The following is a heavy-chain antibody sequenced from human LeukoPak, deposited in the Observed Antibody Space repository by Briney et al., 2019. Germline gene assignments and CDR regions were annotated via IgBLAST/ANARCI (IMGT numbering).Heavy chain of an antibody. CDR1: GFNFGGHG. Sequence: PGGSLRLSCTASGFNFGGHGINWVRQVPGRGLEWVCGINWNGETIGYIDSVKGRFTISRDNAKNSLFLQMNSLKAEDTALYYCARDRGSGWHGITLNLWGQGTYVTVSS. CDR2: INWNGETI. CDR3: ARDRGSGWHGITLNL. J-gene: IGHJ3*01. V-gene: IGHV3-20*04. D-gene: IGHD6-19*01.